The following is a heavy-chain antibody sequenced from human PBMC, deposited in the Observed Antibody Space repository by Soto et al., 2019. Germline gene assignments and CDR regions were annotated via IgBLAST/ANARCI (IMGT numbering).Heavy chain of an antibody. J-gene: IGHJ6*02. CDR3: ARDLHSSSWYTVDYYYYGMDV. D-gene: IGHD6-13*01. CDR2: IKQDGSEK. CDR1: GPTFNSYW. V-gene: IGHV3-7*01. Sequence: GSLRLSWGASGPTFNSYWMSWGRQAPGKGVEGLANIKQDGSEKYYVDSVKGRFTISRDNAKNSLYLQMNSLRAEDTAVYYCARDLHSSSWYTVDYYYYGMDVWGQGTTVTV.